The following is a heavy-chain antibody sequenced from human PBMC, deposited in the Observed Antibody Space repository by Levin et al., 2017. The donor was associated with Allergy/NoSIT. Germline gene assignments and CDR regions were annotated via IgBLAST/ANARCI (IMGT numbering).Heavy chain of an antibody. CDR1: GGTFSSYA. D-gene: IGHD3-9*01. J-gene: IGHJ4*02. CDR2: IIPIFGTA. CDR3: ARETEHYDILTGYYKRPTHFDY. Sequence: KISCKASGGTFSSYAISWVRQAPGQGLEWMGGIIPIFGTANYAQKFQGRVTITADESTSTAYMELSSLRSEDTAVYYCARETEHYDILTGYYKRPTHFDYWGQGTLVTVSS. V-gene: IGHV1-69*01.